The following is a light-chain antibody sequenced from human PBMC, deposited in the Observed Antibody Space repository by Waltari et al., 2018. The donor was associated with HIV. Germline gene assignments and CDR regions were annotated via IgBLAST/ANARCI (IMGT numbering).Light chain of an antibody. CDR2: GAS. CDR1: HTVDSNY. J-gene: IGKJ4*01. V-gene: IGKV3-20*01. CDR3: QQYNDWPPLT. Sequence: IVLTQSPGTLSLSPGERATLSCRASHTVDSNYLAWYQQKSGQAPRLLIYGASTRVTGIPDRFSGSGSETDFTLTISRLEPEDFAVYYCQQYNDWPPLTFGGGTKVEI.